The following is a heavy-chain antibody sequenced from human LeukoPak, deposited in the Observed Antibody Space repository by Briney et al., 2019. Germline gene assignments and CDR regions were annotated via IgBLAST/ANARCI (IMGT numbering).Heavy chain of an antibody. CDR1: GFTFSSYW. J-gene: IGHJ3*02. Sequence: PGGSLRLSXAASGFTFSSYWMNWVRQAPGKGVEWVATIKKDGSERYYVDSVKGRFTISRDNTKKSLYLQMNTLRAEDTAVYYCARDLAGPPQEAFDIWGQGTMVTVSS. CDR3: ARDLAGPPQEAFDI. CDR2: IKKDGSER. V-gene: IGHV3-7*01.